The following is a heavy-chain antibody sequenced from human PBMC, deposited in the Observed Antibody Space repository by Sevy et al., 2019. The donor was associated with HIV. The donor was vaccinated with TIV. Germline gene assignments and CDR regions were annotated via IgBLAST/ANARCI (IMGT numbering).Heavy chain of an antibody. J-gene: IGHJ3*02. CDR3: AKDFDYGEHGAFDI. CDR2: IWYDGSNK. Sequence: GGSLRLSCAASGFTFSSYGMHWVRQAPGNGLEWVAVIWYDGSNKYYADSVKGRFTISRDNSKNTLYLQMNSLRAEDTAVYYCAKDFDYGEHGAFDIWGQGTLVTVSS. D-gene: IGHD4-17*01. CDR1: GFTFSSYG. V-gene: IGHV3-33*06.